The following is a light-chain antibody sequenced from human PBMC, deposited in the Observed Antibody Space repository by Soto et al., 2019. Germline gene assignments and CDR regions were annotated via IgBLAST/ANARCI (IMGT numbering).Light chain of an antibody. CDR1: SSNIGSNT. J-gene: IGLJ2*01. V-gene: IGLV1-44*01. CDR2: SNN. Sequence: QSVLTQPPSASGSPGQRVTISCSGSSSNIGSNTVNWYQQVAGTAPKLLIYSNNQRPSGVPDRFSGSKSGTSASLAISGLQSEDEADYYCAAWDDSLNGLVVFGGGTKLTVL. CDR3: AAWDDSLNGLVV.